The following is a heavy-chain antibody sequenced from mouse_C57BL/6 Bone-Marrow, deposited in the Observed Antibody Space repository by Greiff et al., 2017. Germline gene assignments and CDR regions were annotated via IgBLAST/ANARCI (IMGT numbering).Heavy chain of an antibody. CDR3: TRERRGRPDY. CDR2: IDPETGGT. D-gene: IGHD3-3*01. CDR1: GYTFTDYE. Sequence: QVQLQQSGAELVRPGASVTLSCKASGYTFTDYEMHWVKQTPVHGLEWIGAIDPETGGTAYNQKFKGKAILTADKSSSTAYMELRSLTSEDSAVYYCTRERRGRPDYWGQGTTLTVSS. J-gene: IGHJ2*01. V-gene: IGHV1-15*01.